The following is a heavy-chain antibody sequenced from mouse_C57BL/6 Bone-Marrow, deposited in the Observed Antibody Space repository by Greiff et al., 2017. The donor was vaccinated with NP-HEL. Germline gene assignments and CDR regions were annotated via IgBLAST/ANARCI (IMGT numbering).Heavy chain of an antibody. CDR1: GFYFTDDY. CDR3: RGDSAWFAY. V-gene: IGHV14-4*01. J-gene: IGHJ3*01. CDR2: IDPEYGDT. Sequence: VQLQQSGAELVRPGASVKLSCTASGFYFTDDYMHWVKQSPEPGLEWIGWIDPEYGDTEYASKFQGKATITADTSSNTAYLQLRHLPSADTAVFYSRGDSAWFAYWGQGTLVTVSA. D-gene: IGHD2-13*01.